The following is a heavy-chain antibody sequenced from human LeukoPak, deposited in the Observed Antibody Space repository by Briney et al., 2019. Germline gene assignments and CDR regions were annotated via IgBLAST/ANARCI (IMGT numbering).Heavy chain of an antibody. CDR1: GGTFSSYA. Sequence: ASVKVSCKASGGTFSSYAISWVRQAPGQGLEWMGGIIPIFGTANYAQKFQGRVTITADKSTSTAYMELSSLRSEDTAVYYCARGIGYYDSSGYYYRFYYWGQGTLVTVSS. D-gene: IGHD3-22*01. CDR2: IIPIFGTA. V-gene: IGHV1-69*06. CDR3: ARGIGYYDSSGYYYRFYY. J-gene: IGHJ4*02.